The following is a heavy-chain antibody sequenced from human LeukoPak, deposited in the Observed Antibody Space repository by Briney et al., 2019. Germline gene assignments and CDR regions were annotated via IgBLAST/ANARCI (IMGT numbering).Heavy chain of an antibody. Sequence: GGSLRLSCAASGFTFSSYGMHWVRQAPGKGLEWVAVIWYDGSNKYYADSVKGRLTISRDNSKDTLYLQMNSLRAEDTAVYYCARDGGYDFWSGYYQDYWGQGTLVTVSS. D-gene: IGHD3-3*01. J-gene: IGHJ4*02. CDR2: IWYDGSNK. CDR1: GFTFSSYG. CDR3: ARDGGYDFWSGYYQDY. V-gene: IGHV3-30*19.